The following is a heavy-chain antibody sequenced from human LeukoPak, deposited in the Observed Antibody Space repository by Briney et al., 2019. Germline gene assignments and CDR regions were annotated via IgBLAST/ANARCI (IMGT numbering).Heavy chain of an antibody. CDR2: IYSGGST. J-gene: IGHJ3*02. CDR3: ARVRGSYTAFDI. CDR1: GFTVSSNY. Sequence: GGSLRLSCAASGFTVSSNYVSWVRQAPGKGLEWVSVIYSGGSTYYADSVKGRFTISRDNSKNTLYLQMNSLRAEDTAVYYCARVRGSYTAFDIWGQGTMVTVSS. V-gene: IGHV3-53*01. D-gene: IGHD1-26*01.